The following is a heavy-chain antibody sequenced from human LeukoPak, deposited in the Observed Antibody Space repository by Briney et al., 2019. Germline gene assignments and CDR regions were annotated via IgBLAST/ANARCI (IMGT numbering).Heavy chain of an antibody. V-gene: IGHV3-64*01. CDR3: ARERTSSGWYVSWFDP. D-gene: IGHD6-19*01. J-gene: IGHJ5*02. CDR1: GFTFSSYA. CDR2: ISSNGGST. Sequence: GVLRLSCAASGFTFSSYAMHWVRQAPGKGLEYVSAISSNGGSTYYANSVKGRFTISRDNSKNTLYLQMGSLRAEDMAVYYCARERTSSGWYVSWFDPWGQGTLVTVSS.